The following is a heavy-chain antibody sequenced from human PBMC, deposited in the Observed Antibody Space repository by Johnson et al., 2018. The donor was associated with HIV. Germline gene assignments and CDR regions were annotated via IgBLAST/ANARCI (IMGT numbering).Heavy chain of an antibody. V-gene: IGHV3-9*01. CDR1: GFTLSNYA. Sequence: EVQLVESGGGVVQPGRSLRLSCAASGFTLSNYAMHWVRQAPGKGLEWVSGISWNSGSIGYADSVKGRFTISRDNAKNSLYLQMNSLRAEDTAVYYCAREGSSSRAFDIWGQGTMVTVSS. J-gene: IGHJ3*02. D-gene: IGHD6-6*01. CDR3: AREGSSSRAFDI. CDR2: ISWNSGSI.